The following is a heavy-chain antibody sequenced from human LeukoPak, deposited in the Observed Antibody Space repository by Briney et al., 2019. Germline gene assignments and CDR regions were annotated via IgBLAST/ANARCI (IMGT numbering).Heavy chain of an antibody. J-gene: IGHJ6*02. D-gene: IGHD1-26*01. CDR3: ARLERDYYYGMDV. Sequence: TSETLSLTCTVSGGSISSYYWSWIRQPPGKGLEWIGYIYYSGSTNYNPSHKSRVTISVDTSKNQFSLKLSSVTAADTAVYYCARLERDYYYGMDVWGQGTTVTVSS. V-gene: IGHV4-59*08. CDR2: IYYSGST. CDR1: GGSISSYY.